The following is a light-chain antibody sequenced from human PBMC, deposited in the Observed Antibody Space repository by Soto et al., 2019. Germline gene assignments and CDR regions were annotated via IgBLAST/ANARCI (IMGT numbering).Light chain of an antibody. CDR2: GAS. CDR1: QSVSSSY. V-gene: IGKV3-20*01. Sequence: EIVLTQSPGTLSLSPGERATPSCRASQSVSSSYLAWYQQKPGQAPRLLIYGASSRATGIPDRFSGSGSGTDFTLTISRLEPEDFAVYYCQQYGSSPTFGQGTRLEI. CDR3: QQYGSSPT. J-gene: IGKJ5*01.